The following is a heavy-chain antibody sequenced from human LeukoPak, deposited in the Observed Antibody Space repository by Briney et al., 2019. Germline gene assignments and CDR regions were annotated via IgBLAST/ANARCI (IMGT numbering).Heavy chain of an antibody. CDR2: ISSSGSTI. V-gene: IGHV3-11*04. J-gene: IGHJ4*02. Sequence: GGSLRLSCAASGFTFSDYYMSWIRQAPGRGLEWVSYISSSGSTIYYADSVKGRFTISRDNSKNTLYLQMNSLRAEDTAVYYCAKDGATVTSGGFDYWGQGTLVTVSS. CDR3: AKDGATVTSGGFDY. CDR1: GFTFSDYY. D-gene: IGHD4-17*01.